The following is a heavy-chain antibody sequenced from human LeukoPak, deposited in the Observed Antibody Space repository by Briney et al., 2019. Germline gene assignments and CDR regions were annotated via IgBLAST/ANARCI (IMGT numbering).Heavy chain of an antibody. J-gene: IGHJ4*02. CDR3: ASSLCSGGSCYAQDILSFDY. CDR2: INPNSGGT. Sequence: AASVNVSCKASGYTFTGYYMHWVRQAPGQGLEWMGWINPNSGGTNYAQKFQGWVTMTRDTSISTAYMELSRLRSDDTAVYYCASSLCSGGSCYAQDILSFDYWGQGTLVTVSS. V-gene: IGHV1-2*04. CDR1: GYTFTGYY. D-gene: IGHD2-15*01.